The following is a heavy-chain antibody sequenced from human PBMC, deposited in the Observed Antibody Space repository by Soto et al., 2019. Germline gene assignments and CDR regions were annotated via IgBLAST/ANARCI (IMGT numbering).Heavy chain of an antibody. D-gene: IGHD3-22*01. CDR3: ARERSSFYDSRGYYRNDAFDI. V-gene: IGHV3-11*01. CDR1: GFTFNEYY. J-gene: IGHJ3*02. Sequence: GGSLRLSCAASGFTFNEYYMSWIRQAPGKGLEWVSYIDISGGMMYHADSVKGRFTISRDNAQTSLFLQMNSLRAEDTAVYYCARERSSFYDSRGYYRNDAFDISGQGTMVTVSS. CDR2: IDISGGMM.